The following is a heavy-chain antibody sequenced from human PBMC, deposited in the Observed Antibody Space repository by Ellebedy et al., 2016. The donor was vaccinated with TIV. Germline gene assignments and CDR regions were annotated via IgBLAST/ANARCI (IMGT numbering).Heavy chain of an antibody. CDR2: VYHSGST. V-gene: IGHV4-38-2*01. J-gene: IGHJ4*02. D-gene: IGHD2-2*01. Sequence: GSLRLSCAASGFTFSSYSMNWVRQAPGKGLEWVGSVYHSGSTFYNPSLKSRVTISVDTSKNQFSLKLSSVTAADTAVYYCARVTTSAYIDYWGQGSLVTVSS. CDR3: ARVTTSAYIDY. CDR1: GFTFSSYS.